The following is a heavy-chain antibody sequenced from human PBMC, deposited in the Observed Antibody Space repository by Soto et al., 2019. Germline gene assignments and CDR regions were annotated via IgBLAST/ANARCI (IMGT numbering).Heavy chain of an antibody. V-gene: IGHV3-74*01. D-gene: IGHD6-13*01. CDR2: INSDGSST. CDR3: ARSPYSSRLVFDF. Sequence: PGGSLRLSCAASGFTFSSYWMHWVRQAPGKGLVWVSRINSDGSSTNYADTVKGRFTISRDNAKNSLNLQKNSLRAEDTAVYYCARSPYSSRLVFDFWGHGTLVTVSS. J-gene: IGHJ4*01. CDR1: GFTFSSYW.